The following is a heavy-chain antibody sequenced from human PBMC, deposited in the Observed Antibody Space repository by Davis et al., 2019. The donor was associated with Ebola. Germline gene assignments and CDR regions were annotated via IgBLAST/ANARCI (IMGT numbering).Heavy chain of an antibody. CDR3: ARGPLYYYGSGTGDY. Sequence: AASVKVSCKASGYTFTSYAMNWVRQAPGQGLEWMGWISAYNGNTKYAQKLQGRVTMTTDTSTSTAYMELRSLRSEDTAVYYCARGPLYYYGSGTGDYWGQGTLVTVSS. CDR1: GYTFTSYA. D-gene: IGHD3-10*01. CDR2: ISAYNGNT. V-gene: IGHV1-18*01. J-gene: IGHJ4*02.